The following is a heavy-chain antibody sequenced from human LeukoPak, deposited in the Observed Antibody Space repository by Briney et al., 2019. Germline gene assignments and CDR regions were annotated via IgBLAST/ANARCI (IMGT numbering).Heavy chain of an antibody. V-gene: IGHV1-69*01. D-gene: IGHD1-1*01. CDR1: GGTFSSYA. Sequence: SVKVSCKASGGTFSSYAISWVRQAPGQGLEWMGGIIPIFGTANYAQKFQGRVTITADESTSTAYMELSSLRSEDTAVYYCAREVLGTASAFDYWGQGTLVTVSS. J-gene: IGHJ4*02. CDR3: AREVLGTASAFDY. CDR2: IIPIFGTA.